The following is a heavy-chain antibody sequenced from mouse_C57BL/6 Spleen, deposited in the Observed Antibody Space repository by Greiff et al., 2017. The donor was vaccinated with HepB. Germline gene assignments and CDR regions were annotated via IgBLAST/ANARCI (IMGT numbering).Heavy chain of an antibody. J-gene: IGHJ2*01. CDR2: IDPEDGDT. D-gene: IGHD1-1*01. Sequence: VQLQQSGAELVRPGASVKLSCTASGFNIKDYYMHWVKQRPEQGLEWIGRIDPEDGDTEYDPKFQGKATMTADTSSNTAYLKLSSLTSEDTAVYYCTIPSSYGSPDYWGQGTTLTVSS. V-gene: IGHV14-1*01. CDR1: GFNIKDYY. CDR3: TIPSSYGSPDY.